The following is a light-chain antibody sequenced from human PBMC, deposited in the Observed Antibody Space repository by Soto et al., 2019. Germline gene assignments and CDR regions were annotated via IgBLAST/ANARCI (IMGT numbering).Light chain of an antibody. V-gene: IGLV4-69*01. CDR1: SGHSTYA. CDR2: LNSDGSH. Sequence: QLVLTQSPSASASRGAPVKLTCTLSSGHSTYAIAWHQQQPEKGPRYLMKLNSDGSHNKGDGIPDRFSGSSSGAERYLTISSLQSEDEADYYCQTWGTGIQVFGTGTKLTVL. CDR3: QTWGTGIQV. J-gene: IGLJ1*01.